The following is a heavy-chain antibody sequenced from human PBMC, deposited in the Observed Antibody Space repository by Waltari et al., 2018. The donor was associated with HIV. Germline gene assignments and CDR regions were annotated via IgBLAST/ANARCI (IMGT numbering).Heavy chain of an antibody. J-gene: IGHJ3*02. V-gene: IGHV3-53*01. CDR3: ARDKGAAAGRAFDI. CDR2: IYSGGST. Sequence: EVQLVESGGGLIQPGGSLRLSCAASGFTVSSNYMSWVRQAPGKGLEWVSVIYSGGSTYYADSVKGRFTISRDNSKNTLYLQMNSLRAEDTAVYYCARDKGAAAGRAFDIWGQGTMVTVSS. CDR1: GFTVSSNY. D-gene: IGHD6-13*01.